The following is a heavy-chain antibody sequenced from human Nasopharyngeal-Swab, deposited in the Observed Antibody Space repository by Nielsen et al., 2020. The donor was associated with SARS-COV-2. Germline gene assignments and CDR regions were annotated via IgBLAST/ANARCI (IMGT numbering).Heavy chain of an antibody. V-gene: IGHV3-23*01. CDR3: AKGRITMTPFDY. CDR2: ISGSGGST. Sequence: GESLKISCAASGFTFSSYAMSWVRQAPGKGLEWVSAISGSGGSTYYADSVKGRFTISRDNPKNTLYLQMNSLRAEDTAVYYCAKGRITMTPFDYWGQGTLVTVSS. J-gene: IGHJ4*02. D-gene: IGHD3-22*01. CDR1: GFTFSSYA.